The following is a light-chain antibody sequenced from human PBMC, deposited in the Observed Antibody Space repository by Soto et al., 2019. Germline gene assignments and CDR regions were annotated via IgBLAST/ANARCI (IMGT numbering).Light chain of an antibody. CDR2: GAS. Sequence: DIPMTQSPSAMSASVGDRVTITCRASQGIKNLLVWFQQKPGKVPKRLIYGASSLQSGVPSRFSGSGSGTEFTLTISSLQPDDFGTYYCLQHSTYPLTFGGGTKVEIK. V-gene: IGKV1-17*03. J-gene: IGKJ4*01. CDR3: LQHSTYPLT. CDR1: QGIKNL.